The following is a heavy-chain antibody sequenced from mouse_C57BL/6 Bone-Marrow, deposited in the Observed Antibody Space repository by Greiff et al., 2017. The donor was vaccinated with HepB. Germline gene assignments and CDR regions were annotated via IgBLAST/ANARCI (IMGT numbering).Heavy chain of an antibody. Sequence: EVHLVESGGGLVKPGGSLKLSCAASGFTFSSYTMSWVRQTPEKRLEWVATISGGGGNTYYPDSVKGRFTISRDNAKNTLYLQMSSLRSEDTALYYCARPTYYSNYRYFDVWGTGTTVTVSS. CDR2: ISGGGGNT. CDR1: GFTFSSYT. D-gene: IGHD2-5*01. V-gene: IGHV5-9*01. J-gene: IGHJ1*03. CDR3: ARPTYYSNYRYFDV.